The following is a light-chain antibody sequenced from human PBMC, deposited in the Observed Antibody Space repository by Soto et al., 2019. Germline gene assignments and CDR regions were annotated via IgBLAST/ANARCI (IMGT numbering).Light chain of an antibody. CDR3: SSYTSSSTPVVV. J-gene: IGLJ2*01. CDR1: SSDVGGYNY. Sequence: QSVLTQPASVSRSPGQSITISCTGTSSDVGGYNYVSWYQQHPGKAPKLMIYEVSNRPSGVSNRFSGSKSGNTASLTISGLQAEDEADYYCSSYTSSSTPVVVFGGGTQLTVL. V-gene: IGLV2-14*01. CDR2: EVS.